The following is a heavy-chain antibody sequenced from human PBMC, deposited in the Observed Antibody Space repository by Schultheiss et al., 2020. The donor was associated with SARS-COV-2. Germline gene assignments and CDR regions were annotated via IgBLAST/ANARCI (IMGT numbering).Heavy chain of an antibody. CDR1: GGSISSYY. CDR2: IYYSGSI. V-gene: IGHV4-59*01. Sequence: SQTLSLTCTVSGGSISSYYWSWIRQPPGKGLEWIGYIYYSGSINYNPSLKSRVSISVDTSKNQFSLKLNSVTAAETAVYYCARGFDYWGQGTLVTVSS. CDR3: ARGFDY. J-gene: IGHJ4*02.